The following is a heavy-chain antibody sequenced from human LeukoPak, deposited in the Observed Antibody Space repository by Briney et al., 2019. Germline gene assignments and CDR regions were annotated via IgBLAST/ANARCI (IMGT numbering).Heavy chain of an antibody. Sequence: GGSLRLSCAASGFTFSSYSMNWVRQAPGKGLEWVSSISSSSSYIYYPDSVKGRFTISRDNAKNSLYLQMNSLRAEDTAVYYCAELGITMIGGVWGKGTTVTISS. J-gene: IGHJ6*04. V-gene: IGHV3-21*01. CDR1: GFTFSSYS. D-gene: IGHD3-10*02. CDR2: ISSSSSYI. CDR3: AELGITMIGGV.